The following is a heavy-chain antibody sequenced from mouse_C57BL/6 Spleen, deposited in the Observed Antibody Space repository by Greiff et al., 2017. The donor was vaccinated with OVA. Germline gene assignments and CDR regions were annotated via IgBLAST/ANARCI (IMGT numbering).Heavy chain of an antibody. Sequence: EVQLVESEGGLVQPGSSMKLSCTASGFTFSDYYMAWVRQVPEKGLEWVANINYDGSSTYYLDSLKSRFIISRDNAKNILYLQMSSLKSENTATYYCARERDGDAMGSCGQRASDTVSS. V-gene: IGHV5-16*01. J-gene: IGHJ4*01. CDR3: ARERDGDAMGS. CDR2: INYDGSST. CDR1: GFTFSDYY. D-gene: IGHD1-1*01.